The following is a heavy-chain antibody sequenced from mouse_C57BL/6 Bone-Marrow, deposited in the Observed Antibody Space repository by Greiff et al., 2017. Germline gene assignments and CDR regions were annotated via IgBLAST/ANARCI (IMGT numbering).Heavy chain of an antibody. CDR2: IDPENGDT. Sequence: VHVKQSGAELVRPGASVKLSCTASGFNIKDDYMHWVKQRPEQGLEWIGWIDPENGDTEYASKFQGKATITADTSSNTAYLQLSSLTSEDTAVYYCTPLYYSNFHWGQGTTLTVSS. D-gene: IGHD2-5*01. CDR3: TPLYYSNFH. J-gene: IGHJ2*01. V-gene: IGHV14-4*01. CDR1: GFNIKDDY.